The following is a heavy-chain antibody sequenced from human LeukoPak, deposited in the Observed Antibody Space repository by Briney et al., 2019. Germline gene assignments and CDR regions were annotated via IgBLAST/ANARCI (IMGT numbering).Heavy chain of an antibody. Sequence: SETLSLNCAVYGGSFGGYYWSWIRQPPGKGLEWIGEINHSGSTNYNPSLKSRVTISVDTSKNQFSLKLSSVTAADTAVYYCARGIAAAVGYWGQGTLVTVSS. V-gene: IGHV4-34*01. D-gene: IGHD6-13*01. J-gene: IGHJ4*02. CDR1: GGSFGGYY. CDR2: INHSGST. CDR3: ARGIAAAVGY.